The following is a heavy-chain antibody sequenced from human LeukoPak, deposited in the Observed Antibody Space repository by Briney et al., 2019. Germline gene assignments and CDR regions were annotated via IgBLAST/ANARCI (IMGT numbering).Heavy chain of an antibody. CDR2: ISYDGSNK. J-gene: IGHJ4*02. CDR3: ANTYYYDSSGYYEAF. Sequence: PGGSLRLSCAASGFTFSSYGMHWVRQAPGKGLEWVAVISYDGSNKYYADSVKGRFTISRDNSKNTLYLQMNSLRAEDTAVYYCANTYYYDSSGYYEAFWGQGTLVTVSS. CDR1: GFTFSSYG. V-gene: IGHV3-30*18. D-gene: IGHD3-22*01.